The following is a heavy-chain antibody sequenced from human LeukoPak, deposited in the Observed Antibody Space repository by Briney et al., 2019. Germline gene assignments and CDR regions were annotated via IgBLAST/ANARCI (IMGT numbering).Heavy chain of an antibody. V-gene: IGHV3-7*01. D-gene: IGHD1-26*01. CDR1: GFTFSSYA. Sequence: GRSLRLSCAASGFTFSSYAMHWVRQAPGKGLEWVANIKEDGSEKYYVDSVKGRFTISRDNAQNSLYLQMNSLRAEDTAVYYCAIDSWELRGYWGQGTLVTVSS. CDR3: AIDSWELRGY. J-gene: IGHJ4*02. CDR2: IKEDGSEK.